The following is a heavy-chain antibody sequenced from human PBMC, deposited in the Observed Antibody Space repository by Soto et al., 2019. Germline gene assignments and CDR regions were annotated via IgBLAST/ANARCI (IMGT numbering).Heavy chain of an antibody. CDR1: GGSVSSGSYY. CDR2: IYYSGST. D-gene: IGHD5-18*01. J-gene: IGHJ4*02. CDR3: ARGVQLWNRIDY. V-gene: IGHV4-61*01. Sequence: SETLSLTCTVSGGSVSSGSYYWSWIRQPPGKGLEWIGYIYYSGSTNYNPSLKSRVTISVDTSKNQFSLKLSSVTAADTAVYYCARGVQLWNRIDYWGQGTLVTVSS.